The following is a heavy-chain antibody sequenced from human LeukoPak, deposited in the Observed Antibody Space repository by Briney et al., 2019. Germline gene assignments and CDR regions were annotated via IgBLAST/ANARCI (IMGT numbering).Heavy chain of an antibody. J-gene: IGHJ5*02. Sequence: ASVKVSCKVSGYTLTELSMHWVRQAPGKGLEWMGGFDPEDGETIYAQKFQGRVTMTEDTSTDTAYMELSSLRSEDTAVYYCARRNGGYCSGGSCYNWFDPWGQGTLVTVSS. CDR1: GYTLTELS. V-gene: IGHV1-24*01. D-gene: IGHD2-15*01. CDR3: ARRNGGYCSGGSCYNWFDP. CDR2: FDPEDGET.